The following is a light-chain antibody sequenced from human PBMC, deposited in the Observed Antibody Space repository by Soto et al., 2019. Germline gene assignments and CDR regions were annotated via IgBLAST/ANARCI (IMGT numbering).Light chain of an antibody. J-gene: IGKJ1*01. CDR3: QQYNDNWT. Sequence: DIQMTQSPSTLSASVGDRVTITCRASQSISSWLAWYQQKPGTAPKLLIYKASTLQSGVPSRFSGRGSGTEFTLTSSSLQPDDSATYYCQQYNDNWTFGQGTKVEIK. CDR2: KAS. CDR1: QSISSW. V-gene: IGKV1-5*03.